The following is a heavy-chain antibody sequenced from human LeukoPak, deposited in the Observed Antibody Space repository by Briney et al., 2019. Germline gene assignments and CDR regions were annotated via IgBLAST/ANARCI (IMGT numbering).Heavy chain of an antibody. D-gene: IGHD6-19*01. J-gene: IGHJ4*02. CDR1: GLTFRSYD. CDR2: ISGSGSST. Sequence: GGPLRLFYGACGLTFRSYDMSGARRPPGKGRVGGSAISGSGSSTYYADSVKRRFTNSRDNSQNTLYLQMNSRRAEDTAVYYCAKDGSGWFWGYFDYWGQGTLVTVSS. V-gene: IGHV3-23*01. CDR3: AKDGSGWFWGYFDY.